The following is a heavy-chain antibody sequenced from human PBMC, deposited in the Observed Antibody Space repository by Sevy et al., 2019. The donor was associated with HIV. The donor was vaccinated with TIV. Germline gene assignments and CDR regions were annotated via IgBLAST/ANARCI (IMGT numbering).Heavy chain of an antibody. CDR2: ISSSSSYI. Sequence: GGSLRLSCAASGFTFSSYSMNWDRQAPGKGLEWVSSISSSSSYIYYADSVKGRFTISRDNAKNSLYLQMNSLRAEDTAVYYCARDGGNYYDSSGYYYAFDYWGQGTLVTVSS. J-gene: IGHJ4*02. CDR1: GFTFSSYS. CDR3: ARDGGNYYDSSGYYYAFDY. D-gene: IGHD3-22*01. V-gene: IGHV3-21*01.